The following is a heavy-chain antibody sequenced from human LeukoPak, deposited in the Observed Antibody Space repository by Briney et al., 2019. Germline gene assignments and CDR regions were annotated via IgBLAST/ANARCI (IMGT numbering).Heavy chain of an antibody. Sequence: SVKVSCKASGGTFSSYAISWVRQAPGQGLEWMGGIIPIFGTANYAQKFQGRVTITADESTSTAYMELSSLRSEDTAVYYCARREGYSSYWFDPWGQGTLVTVSS. D-gene: IGHD6-19*01. J-gene: IGHJ5*02. CDR1: GGTFSSYA. CDR2: IIPIFGTA. CDR3: ARREGYSSYWFDP. V-gene: IGHV1-69*01.